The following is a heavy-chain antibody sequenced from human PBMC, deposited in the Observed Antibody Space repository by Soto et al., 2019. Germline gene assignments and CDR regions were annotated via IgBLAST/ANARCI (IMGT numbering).Heavy chain of an antibody. J-gene: IGHJ6*02. CDR3: AGPPELTRIYYYYGMDV. Sequence: QVQLVHSGAEVKKPGSSVKVSCKASGGTFSSYAISWVRQAPGQGLEWMGGIIPIFGTANYAQKFQGRVTITADESTSTAYMELSSLRSEDTAVYYCAGPPELTRIYYYYGMDVWGQGTMVTVSS. CDR1: GGTFSSYA. D-gene: IGHD1-7*01. CDR2: IIPIFGTA. V-gene: IGHV1-69*12.